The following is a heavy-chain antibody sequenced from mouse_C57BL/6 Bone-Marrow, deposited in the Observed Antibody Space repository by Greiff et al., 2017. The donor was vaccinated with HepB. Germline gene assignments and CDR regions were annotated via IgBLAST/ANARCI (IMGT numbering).Heavy chain of an antibody. J-gene: IGHJ4*01. CDR1: GFTFSDSW. Sequence: EVMLVESGGGLVQPGGSMKLSCAASGFTFSDSWMDWVRQSPEKGLEWVAEIRNKANNHATYYAESVKGRFTISRDDSKSSVYLQMNSLRAEDTGIYDCTREVNLLQYAMDYWGQGTSVTVSS. V-gene: IGHV6-6*01. CDR3: TREVNLLQYAMDY. D-gene: IGHD2-1*01. CDR2: IRNKANNHAT.